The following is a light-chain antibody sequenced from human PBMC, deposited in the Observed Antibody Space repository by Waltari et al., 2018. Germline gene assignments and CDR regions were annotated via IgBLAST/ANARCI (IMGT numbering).Light chain of an antibody. Sequence: QSGLTQPASVSGSPGQSITISCTGTSSDVGNYNLVSCYQQYPGKAPKLMVYEFTKRTSGVSDLCSGSKSGNTASLTIYWLQSEDEADYYCCSYAGLGIYVFGTGTKVTVL. CDR1: SSDVGNYNL. CDR2: EFT. J-gene: IGLJ1*01. V-gene: IGLV2-23*02. CDR3: CSYAGLGIYV.